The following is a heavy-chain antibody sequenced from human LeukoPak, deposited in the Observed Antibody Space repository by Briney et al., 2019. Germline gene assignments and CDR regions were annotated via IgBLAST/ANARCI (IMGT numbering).Heavy chain of an antibody. CDR1: GYSFTSYW. J-gene: IGHJ5*02. Sequence: GESLKISCKGSGYSFTSYWIGWVRQMPGKGLEWMGIIYPGDSDTRYSPSFQGQVTISADKSISTAYLQWSSLKASDTAMYYCARMSLTGYKFNWFDPWGQGTLVTVSS. CDR3: ARMSLTGYKFNWFDP. V-gene: IGHV5-51*01. CDR2: IYPGDSDT. D-gene: IGHD3-9*01.